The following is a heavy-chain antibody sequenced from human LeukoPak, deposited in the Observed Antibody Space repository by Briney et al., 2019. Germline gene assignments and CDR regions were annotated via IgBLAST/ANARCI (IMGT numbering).Heavy chain of an antibody. CDR2: IYYSGST. CDR1: GGSISSSSYY. Sequence: PSGTLSLTCTVSGGSISSSSYYWGWIRQPPGKGLEWIGSIYYSGSTYYNPSLKSRVTISVDTSKNQFSLKLSSVTAADTAVYYCARHTAAGTATLDYWGQGTLVTVSS. J-gene: IGHJ4*02. CDR3: ARHTAAGTATLDY. V-gene: IGHV4-39*01. D-gene: IGHD6-13*01.